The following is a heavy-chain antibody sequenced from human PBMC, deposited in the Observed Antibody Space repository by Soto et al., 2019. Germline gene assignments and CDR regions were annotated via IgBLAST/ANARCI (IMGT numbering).Heavy chain of an antibody. V-gene: IGHV3-11*03. D-gene: IGHD6-13*01. CDR2: ISGDSRYT. Sequence: QVQLLESGGGLVKPGGSLRLSCAASEVTVSAYYMAWIRQAPGKGLDWISYISGDSRYTNYADSGKGRFTSSRDKAKNPLYLQVKSLRVEDPAVYFCATGQQVRMAAIWGQGTMVTVSS. CDR1: EVTVSAYY. J-gene: IGHJ3*02. CDR3: ATGQQVRMAAI.